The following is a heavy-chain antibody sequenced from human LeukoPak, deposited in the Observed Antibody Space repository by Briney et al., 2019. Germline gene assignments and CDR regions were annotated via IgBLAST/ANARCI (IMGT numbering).Heavy chain of an antibody. CDR1: GYTFTGYY. Sequence: ASVKVSCKASGYTFTGYYMHWVRQAPGQGLEWMGWINPNSGGTNYAQKFQGRVTMTRDTSISTAYMELSRLRSDDTAVYYCGRTPQWNNWFDPWGQGTLVTVSS. CDR3: GRTPQWNNWFDP. J-gene: IGHJ5*02. CDR2: INPNSGGT. V-gene: IGHV1-2*02. D-gene: IGHD6-19*01.